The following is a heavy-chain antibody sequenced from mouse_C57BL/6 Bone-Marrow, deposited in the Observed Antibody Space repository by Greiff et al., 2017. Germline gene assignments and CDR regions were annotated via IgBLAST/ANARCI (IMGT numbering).Heavy chain of an antibody. V-gene: IGHV1-81*01. Sequence: QVQLQQSGAELARPGASVKLSCKASGYTFTSYGISWVKQRTGQGLEWIGEIYPRSGNTYYNEKFTGKATLTADKSSSTAYMELRSLTSEDSAVYFCATHYYGSSYGDYWGQGTTLTVSS. CDR2: IYPRSGNT. CDR3: ATHYYGSSYGDY. D-gene: IGHD1-1*01. CDR1: GYTFTSYG. J-gene: IGHJ2*01.